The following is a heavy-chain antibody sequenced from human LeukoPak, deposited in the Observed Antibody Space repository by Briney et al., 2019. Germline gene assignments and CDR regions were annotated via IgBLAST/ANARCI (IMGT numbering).Heavy chain of an antibody. CDR3: VRDRELTY. CDR1: GGSIRSSYYY. D-gene: IGHD3-10*01. Sequence: PGTLSLTCTVSGGSIRSSYYYWGWIRQPPGKGLEWIGSIYDSGSTYYNPSLKSRVTISVDTSKNQFSLRLSSVTAADTAVYFCVRDRELTYWGQGTLVTVSS. CDR2: IYDSGST. V-gene: IGHV4-39*07. J-gene: IGHJ4*02.